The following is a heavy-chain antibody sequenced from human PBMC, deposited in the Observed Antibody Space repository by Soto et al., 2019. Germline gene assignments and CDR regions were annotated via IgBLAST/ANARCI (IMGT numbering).Heavy chain of an antibody. V-gene: IGHV4-30-2*01. CDR1: GGSISSGGYS. CDR3: ARGASSGYQNDKYFDC. CDR2: IYHSGST. Sequence: SETLSLSCAVSGGSISSGGYSWSWIRQPPGKGLEWIGYIYHSGSTYYNPSLKSRVTISVDRSKNQFSLKLSSVTAADTAVYYCARGASSGYQNDKYFDCWGQGTLVTVSS. D-gene: IGHD3-22*01. J-gene: IGHJ4*02.